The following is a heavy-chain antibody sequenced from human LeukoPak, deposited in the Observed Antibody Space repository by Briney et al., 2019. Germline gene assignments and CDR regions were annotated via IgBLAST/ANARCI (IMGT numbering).Heavy chain of an antibody. J-gene: IGHJ4*02. D-gene: IGHD1-14*01. Sequence: PGRSLRLSCVGVGFTFSSYWMTWVRQAPGKGLEWVANIKDDGSEKYSVDSVKGRFTISRDNAKNLLYLQMSSLRAEDTAVYYCARARIDYWGQGTLVTVSS. CDR1: GFTFSSYW. CDR2: IKDDGSEK. V-gene: IGHV3-7*04. CDR3: ARARIDY.